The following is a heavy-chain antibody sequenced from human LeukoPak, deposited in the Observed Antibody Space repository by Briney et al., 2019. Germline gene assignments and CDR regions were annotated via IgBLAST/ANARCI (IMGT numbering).Heavy chain of an antibody. J-gene: IGHJ4*02. CDR2: IDSGGST. CDR1: GFTFSSYS. D-gene: IGHD3-3*01. Sequence: GGSLRLSCAASGFTFSSYSMNWVRQAPGKGLEWVSLIDSGGSTYYADSVKGRFTISRDNSKNTLYLQMNSLRADDTAVYYCARGSDLDYWGLGTLLTVSS. V-gene: IGHV3-53*01. CDR3: ARGSDLDY.